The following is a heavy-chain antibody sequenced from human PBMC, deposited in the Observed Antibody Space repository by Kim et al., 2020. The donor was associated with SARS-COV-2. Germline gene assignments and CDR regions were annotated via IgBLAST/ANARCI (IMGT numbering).Heavy chain of an antibody. CDR1: GYTFTNFA. CDR3: ARVYGDYANYFDS. CDR2: INTGDGNT. V-gene: IGHV1-3*04. Sequence: ASVKVSCKASGYTFTNFAIHWVRQAPGQSLEAMGWINTGDGNTEYAQKFQGTVTITRGRSASTAYMELSSLTSEDTAMYYCARVYGDYANYFDSWGQGTLVTVSS. D-gene: IGHD4-17*01. J-gene: IGHJ4*02.